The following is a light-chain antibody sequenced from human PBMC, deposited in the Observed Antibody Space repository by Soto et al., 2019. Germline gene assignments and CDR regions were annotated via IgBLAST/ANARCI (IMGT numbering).Light chain of an antibody. J-gene: IGKJ5*01. V-gene: IGKV1-12*01. CDR3: QQANSFPIT. CDR2: VAS. CDR1: QPISNW. Sequence: DVQMTQAPSFVSASLGDRVTITCRASQPISNWLAWYQQKPGKAPKLLIYVASALHSGVPSRFSGSGSGTEFTLTISSLQPEDFATYYCQQANSFPITCGQGTRRRL.